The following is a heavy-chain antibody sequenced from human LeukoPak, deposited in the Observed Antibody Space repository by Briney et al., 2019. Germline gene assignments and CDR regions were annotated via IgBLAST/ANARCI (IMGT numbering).Heavy chain of an antibody. Sequence: PSETLSLTCAVYGGSFSGYYWSWIRQPPGKGLEWIGEINHSGSTNYNPSLKSRVTISVDTSKNQFSLKLSSVTAADTAVYYCARGVDYGDFFFDYWGQGTLVTVSS. J-gene: IGHJ4*02. V-gene: IGHV4-34*01. D-gene: IGHD4-17*01. CDR3: ARGVDYGDFFFDY. CDR2: INHSGST. CDR1: GGSFSGYY.